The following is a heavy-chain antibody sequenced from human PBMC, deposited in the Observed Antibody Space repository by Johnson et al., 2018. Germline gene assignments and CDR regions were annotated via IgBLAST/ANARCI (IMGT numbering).Heavy chain of an antibody. J-gene: IGHJ1*01. V-gene: IGHV3-30*18. Sequence: QVQLVQSGGGVVQPGRSLRLSCAASGFTFSPYALHWVRQAPGKGPEWVSVLSYDESNKDYADSVKGRFTISRDNYKHTLYLEMQSLRVEDPAGYYCAKDDPPTLRPAAYFQHWGQGTLVTVSS. CDR2: LSYDESNK. CDR3: AKDDPPTLRPAAYFQH. D-gene: IGHD2-15*01. CDR1: GFTFSPYA.